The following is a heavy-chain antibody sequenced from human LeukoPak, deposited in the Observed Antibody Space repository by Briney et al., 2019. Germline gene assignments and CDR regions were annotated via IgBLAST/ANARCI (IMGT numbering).Heavy chain of an antibody. CDR3: ARDGYSRDYFDY. CDR1: GGSISSYY. CDR2: IYYSGST. J-gene: IGHJ4*02. D-gene: IGHD6-13*01. V-gene: IGHV4-59*01. Sequence: PSETLSLTCTVSGGSISSYYWSWIRQPPGKGLEWIGYIYYSGSTNYNPSLKSRVTISVDTSKNQFSLKLSSVTAADTAVYYCARDGYSRDYFDYWGQGTLVTVSS.